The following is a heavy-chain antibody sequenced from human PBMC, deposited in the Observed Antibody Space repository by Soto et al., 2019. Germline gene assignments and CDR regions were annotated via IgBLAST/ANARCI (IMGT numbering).Heavy chain of an antibody. CDR2: IGDIDDP. CDR1: GFTIRNYD. Sequence: GGSLRLSCAASGFTIRNYDMHWVRQTTGKGLEWVSGIGDIDDPYYADSVKGRFTISREIAKNSLYLQMDGLRAGDSAVYYCVRGPPRVRERTYYYRMDVWGQGTTVTVFS. J-gene: IGHJ6*02. D-gene: IGHD3-10*01. CDR3: VRGPPRVRERTYYYRMDV. V-gene: IGHV3-13*05.